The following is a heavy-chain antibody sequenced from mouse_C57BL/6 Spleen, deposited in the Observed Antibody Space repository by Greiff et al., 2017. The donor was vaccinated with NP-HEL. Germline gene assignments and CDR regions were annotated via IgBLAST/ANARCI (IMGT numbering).Heavy chain of an antibody. V-gene: IGHV5-9-1*02. CDR1: GFTFSSYA. CDR3: TRDNYSNYRFAY. D-gene: IGHD2-5*01. CDR2: ISSGGDYI. Sequence: EVKVVESGEGLVKPGGSLKLSCAASGFTFSSYAMSWVRQTPEKRLEWVAYISSGGDYIYYADTVKGRFTISRDNARNTLYLQMSSLKSEDTAMYYCTRDNYSNYRFAYWGQGTLVTVSA. J-gene: IGHJ3*01.